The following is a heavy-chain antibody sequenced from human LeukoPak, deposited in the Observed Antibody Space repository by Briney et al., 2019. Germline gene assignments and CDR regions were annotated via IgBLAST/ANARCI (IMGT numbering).Heavy chain of an antibody. CDR1: GYTFTSYD. V-gene: IGHV1-8*01. CDR2: MNPNSSNT. CDR3: AGAQEKVGATGSDYYYYYMDV. Sequence: ASVKVSCKASGYTFTSYDINWVRQATGQGLEWMGWMNPNSSNTGYAQKFQGRVTMTRNTSISTAYMELSSLRSEDTAVYYCAGAQEKVGATGSDYYYYYMDVWGKGTTVTVSS. J-gene: IGHJ6*03. D-gene: IGHD1-26*01.